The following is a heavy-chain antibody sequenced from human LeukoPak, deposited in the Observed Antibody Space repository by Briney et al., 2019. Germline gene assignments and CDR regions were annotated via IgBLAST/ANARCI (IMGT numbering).Heavy chain of an antibody. V-gene: IGHV3-30*18. Sequence: PGRSLRLSCAASRFTFSTYDMHWVRQAPGKGLEWVAVISYDGSSKYYADSVKGRFTISRDNSKTTLYVQMNSLRTEDTAIYYCAKGPDTSGYYSLDYWGQGTLVTVSS. CDR2: ISYDGSSK. D-gene: IGHD3-22*01. J-gene: IGHJ4*02. CDR1: RFTFSTYD. CDR3: AKGPDTSGYYSLDY.